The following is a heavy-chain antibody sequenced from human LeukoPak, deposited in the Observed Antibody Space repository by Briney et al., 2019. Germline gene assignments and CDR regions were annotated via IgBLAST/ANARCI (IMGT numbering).Heavy chain of an antibody. CDR2: MNPKSGNT. Sequence: ASVKVSCKASGYTFTNYDINWVRQATGQGLEWMGWMNPKSGNTGYGQKFQDRVTMTRNTSISTAYMELSSLRSEDTAVYYCARGAMIMVGGVIAPSSTKYWGQGTLVAVSS. D-gene: IGHD3-16*02. CDR1: GYTFTNYD. V-gene: IGHV1-8*01. CDR3: ARGAMIMVGGVIAPSSTKY. J-gene: IGHJ4*02.